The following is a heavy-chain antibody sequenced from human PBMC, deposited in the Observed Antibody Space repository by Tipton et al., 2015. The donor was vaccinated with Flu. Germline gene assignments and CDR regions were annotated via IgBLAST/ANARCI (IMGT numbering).Heavy chain of an antibody. J-gene: IGHJ4*02. D-gene: IGHD3-10*02. CDR3: ARLSFYDVDLKNFYFED. Sequence: TLSLTCTVSSGSIRSTNYFCAWVRQPPGKRLELIGSIYPSGNTYYNPSLKSRVVISMDTSKNQFSLKLTSATAADTAIYYCARLSFYDVDLKNFYFEDWGQGTLVTVSS. V-gene: IGHV4-39*01. CDR2: IYPSGNT. CDR1: SGSIRSTNYF.